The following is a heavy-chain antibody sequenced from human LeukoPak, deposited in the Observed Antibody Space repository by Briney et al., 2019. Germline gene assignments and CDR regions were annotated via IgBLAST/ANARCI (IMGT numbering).Heavy chain of an antibody. V-gene: IGHV1-2*02. CDR3: AREAGRWIAAAGNFDY. CDR1: GYTFTGYY. CDR2: INPNSGGT. Sequence: GASVKVSCKASGYTFTGYYMHWVRQAPGQGLEWMGWINPNSGGTNYAQKFQGRVTMTRDTSISTAYMELSRLRSDDTAVYYCAREAGRWIAAAGNFDYWGQGTLVTVSS. J-gene: IGHJ4*02. D-gene: IGHD6-13*01.